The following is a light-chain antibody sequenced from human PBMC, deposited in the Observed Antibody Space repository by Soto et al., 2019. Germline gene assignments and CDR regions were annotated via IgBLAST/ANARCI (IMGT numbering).Light chain of an antibody. Sequence: QSALTQPAYVSRAPGQSITISCTGTSSDVGGYNYVSWYQHHPGKAPKLMIYDVSNRPSGVSNRFSGSKSGNTASLTISGLHPEDKDDYYCRLYTTSKTRRIVVGTGTKVPVL. J-gene: IGLJ1*01. V-gene: IGLV2-14*03. CDR3: RLYTTSKTRRIV. CDR2: DVS. CDR1: SSDVGGYNY.